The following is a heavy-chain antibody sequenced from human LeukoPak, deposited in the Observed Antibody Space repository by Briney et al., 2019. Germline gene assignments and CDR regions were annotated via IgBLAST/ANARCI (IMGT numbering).Heavy chain of an antibody. CDR3: VRHRWSGTFNFDY. D-gene: IGHD3-3*01. Sequence: PSETLSLTCTVSGDSISTSSHYWGWIRQPPGQGLECFGSISYSGNTYYNASLKSRVSISVDTSKNQFSLELTSVTAADTAVYYCVRHRWSGTFNFDYWGQGALVTVSS. J-gene: IGHJ4*02. V-gene: IGHV4-39*01. CDR2: ISYSGNT. CDR1: GDSISTSSHY.